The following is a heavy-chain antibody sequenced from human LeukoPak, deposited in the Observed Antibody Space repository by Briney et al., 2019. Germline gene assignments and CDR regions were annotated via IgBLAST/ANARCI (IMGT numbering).Heavy chain of an antibody. Sequence: GESLQISCKGSGYRFTSYWIGWVRQLPGKGLEWMGIIYPGDSDTRYSPSFQGQVTISADKSISTAYLQWSSLKASDTAMYYCARLIQSGYSSGWYPYYWGQGTLVTVSS. CDR3: ARLIQSGYSSGWYPYY. CDR2: IYPGDSDT. J-gene: IGHJ4*02. D-gene: IGHD6-19*01. V-gene: IGHV5-51*01. CDR1: GYRFTSYW.